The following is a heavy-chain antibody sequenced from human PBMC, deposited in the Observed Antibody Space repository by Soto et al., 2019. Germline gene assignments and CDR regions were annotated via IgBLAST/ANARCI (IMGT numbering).Heavy chain of an antibody. D-gene: IGHD2-2*01. CDR3: ARGSFEVPAVIFVWCTKQNWFDP. J-gene: IGHJ5*02. V-gene: IGHV1-8*01. CDR2: MNPNSGNT. Sequence: QVQLVQSGAEVKKPGASVKVSCKASGYTFTSYDINWVRQATGQVLEWMGWMNPNSGNTGYAQKFQGRVTMIRNTSISTSYMEMSSLRSEDTAVYYCARGSFEVPAVIFVWCTKQNWFDPWGQGTLVTVSS. CDR1: GYTFTSYD.